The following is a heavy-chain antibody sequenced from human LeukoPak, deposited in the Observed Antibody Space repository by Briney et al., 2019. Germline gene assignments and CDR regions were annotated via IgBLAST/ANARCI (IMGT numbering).Heavy chain of an antibody. CDR2: IYYSGST. CDR1: GGSISSSSYY. CDR3: ARLDNRQFDY. V-gene: IGHV4-39*01. D-gene: IGHD1-14*01. J-gene: IGHJ4*02. Sequence: SETLSLTCTVSGGSISSSSYYWGWIRQPPGKGLEWIGGIYYSGSTYYNPSLKSRVTISVDTSKNQFPLKLSSVTAADTAVYYCARLDNRQFDYWGQGTLVTVSS.